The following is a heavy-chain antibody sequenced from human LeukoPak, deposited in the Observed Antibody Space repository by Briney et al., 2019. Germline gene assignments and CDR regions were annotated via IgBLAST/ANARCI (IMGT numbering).Heavy chain of an antibody. CDR1: GGTFSSYA. D-gene: IGHD6-19*01. J-gene: IGHJ5*02. Sequence: ASVKVSCKASGGTFSSYAISWVRQAPGQGLEWMGRIIPILGIANYAQKFQGRVTITADKSTSTAYMELSSLRSEDTAVYYCARERLAVAGAGFDPWGQGTLVTVSS. V-gene: IGHV1-69*04. CDR3: ARERLAVAGAGFDP. CDR2: IIPILGIA.